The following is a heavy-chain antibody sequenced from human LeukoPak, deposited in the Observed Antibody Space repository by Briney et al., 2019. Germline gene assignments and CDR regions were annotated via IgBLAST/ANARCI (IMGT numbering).Heavy chain of an antibody. V-gene: IGHV4-4*07. CDR3: ARYGGYSGSYYENNWFDP. D-gene: IGHD1-26*01. J-gene: IGHJ5*02. Sequence: SETLSLTCTVSGGSISSYYWSWIRQPAGKGLEWIGRIYTSGSTNYNPSLKSRVTISVDTSKNQFSLKLSSVTAADTAVYYCARYGGYSGSYYENNWFDPWGQGTLVTVSS. CDR2: IYTSGST. CDR1: GGSISSYY.